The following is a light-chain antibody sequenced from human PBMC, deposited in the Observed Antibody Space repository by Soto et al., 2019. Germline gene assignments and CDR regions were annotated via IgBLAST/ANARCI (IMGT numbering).Light chain of an antibody. V-gene: IGKV3-11*01. CDR3: QQRVDWLT. CDR2: DAS. Sequence: EIXLTQSPATLSLSPGERATLSCRASQSVSIYLAWYQQKPGQAPRLLIYDASNRATGIPARFSGSGSGTDFTLTISSLEPEDFAVYYCQQRVDWLTFGGGTRVEIK. J-gene: IGKJ4*01. CDR1: QSVSIY.